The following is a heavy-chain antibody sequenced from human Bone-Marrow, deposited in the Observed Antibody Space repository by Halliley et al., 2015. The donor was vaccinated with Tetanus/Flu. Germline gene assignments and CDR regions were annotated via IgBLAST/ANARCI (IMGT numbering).Heavy chain of an antibody. Sequence: IIYPEDSDTKYSPSFQDQVPISADKSINPAFLQWGSLKASDTAMYYCARRGFDSSGYYAHYDYWGQGTLVTVSS. J-gene: IGHJ4*02. CDR3: ARRGFDSSGYYAHYDY. CDR2: IYPEDSDT. D-gene: IGHD3-22*01. V-gene: IGHV5-51*01.